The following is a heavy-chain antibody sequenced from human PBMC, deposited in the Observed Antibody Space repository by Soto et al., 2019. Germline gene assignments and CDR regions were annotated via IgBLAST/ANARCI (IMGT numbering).Heavy chain of an antibody. CDR2: IWYDGSNK. Sequence: GGSLGLSVAASGFTFSSYGMHWVRQAPGQWLEWVAVIWYDGSNKYYADPVKGRFTISRENSKNTLYLQMNSLRAEDTDVYYCARGARTIMNRYCSSTRCTLFDYWGQGTLVTVPS. CDR1: GFTFSSYG. J-gene: IGHJ4*02. CDR3: ARGARTIMNRYCSSTRCTLFDY. D-gene: IGHD2-2*01. V-gene: IGHV3-33*01.